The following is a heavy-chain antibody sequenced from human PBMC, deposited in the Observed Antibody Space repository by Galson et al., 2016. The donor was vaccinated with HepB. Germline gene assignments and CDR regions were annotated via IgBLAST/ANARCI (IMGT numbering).Heavy chain of an antibody. V-gene: IGHV3-13*01. CDR1: GFALRSCD. D-gene: IGHD2-21*01. J-gene: IGHJ6*04. CDR2: IGTAGDT. Sequence: SLRLSCAASGFALRSCDMYWVRQTTGKGLEWVSSIGTAGDTYYPGSVRGRFTVSRENANNSLYLQMNSLRAGDTAVYFCARVTFTCDGGGCRYYGMDVWGTGTLVTVSS. CDR3: ARVTFTCDGGGCRYYGMDV.